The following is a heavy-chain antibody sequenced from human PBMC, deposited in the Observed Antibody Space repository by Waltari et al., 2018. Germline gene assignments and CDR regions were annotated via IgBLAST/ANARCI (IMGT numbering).Heavy chain of an antibody. J-gene: IGHJ4*02. CDR3: TRARVAAIGSDFDY. D-gene: IGHD6-13*01. V-gene: IGHV1-2*02. Sequence: QVQLVQSGAEVKKPGASGKVYCEASGYNLNDYYIHWVRQAPGKGLEWMGKIRPNRGGTTYAQKFQGRVTMTRDTSISTAYMDLTGLQSDDTAVYYCTRARVAAIGSDFDYWGQGTLVTVSS. CDR1: GYNLNDYY. CDR2: IRPNRGGT.